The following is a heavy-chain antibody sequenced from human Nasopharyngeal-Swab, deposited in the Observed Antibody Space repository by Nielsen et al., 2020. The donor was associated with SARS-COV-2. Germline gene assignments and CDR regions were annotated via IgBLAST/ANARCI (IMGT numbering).Heavy chain of an antibody. D-gene: IGHD3-22*01. Sequence: WIRQPPGKGLEWNGYIYYSGSTYYNPSLKSRVTISVDTSKNQFSLKLSSVTAADTAVYYCARDCKDSRGHYFDYWGQGTLVTVSS. J-gene: IGHJ4*02. CDR3: ARDCKDSRGHYFDY. V-gene: IGHV4-31*02. CDR2: IYYSGST.